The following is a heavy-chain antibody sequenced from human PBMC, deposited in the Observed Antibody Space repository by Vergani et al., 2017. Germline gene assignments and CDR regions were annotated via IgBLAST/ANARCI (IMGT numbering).Heavy chain of an antibody. CDR3: ARGSKGYSYGLRFGAFDI. J-gene: IGHJ3*02. Sequence: QVQLQQWGAGLLKPSETLSLTCAVYGGSFSGYYWSWIRQPPGKGLEWIGEINHSGSTNYNPSLQSRVTISVDTSKNQFSLKLSSVTAADTAVYYCARGSKGYSYGLRFGAFDISGQGTMVTVAA. CDR2: INHSGST. D-gene: IGHD5-18*01. CDR1: GGSFSGYY. V-gene: IGHV4-34*01.